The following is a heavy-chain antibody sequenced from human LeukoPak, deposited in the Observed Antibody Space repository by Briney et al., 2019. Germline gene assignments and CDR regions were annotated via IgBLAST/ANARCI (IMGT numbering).Heavy chain of an antibody. CDR1: GYTFTDYG. J-gene: IGHJ4*02. CDR3: ARDRRYSGTYFWDY. V-gene: IGHV1-18*04. CDR2: ISGYNGHA. Sequence: ASVKVSRKASGYTFTDYGISWVRQVPGQRPEWVAWISGYNGHANNARKFEGRVTVTTDTATSTSYMELKSLRSDDTAVYYCARDRRYSGTYFWDYWGQGTLVTVSS. D-gene: IGHD1-26*01.